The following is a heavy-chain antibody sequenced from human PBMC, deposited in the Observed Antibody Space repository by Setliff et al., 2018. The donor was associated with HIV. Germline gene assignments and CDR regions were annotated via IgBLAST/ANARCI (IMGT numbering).Heavy chain of an antibody. CDR2: IIPIFGTV. Sequence: VASVKVSCKASGGTSTTYSISWVRQAPGQGLEWMGGIIPIFGTVNYAQKFQGRVTITADESTNTAYLELNSLRSEDTAVYFCGRGSLVATRVHYFDYWGQGTLVTVSS. CDR1: GGTSTTYS. J-gene: IGHJ4*02. D-gene: IGHD5-12*01. V-gene: IGHV1-69*13. CDR3: GRGSLVATRVHYFDY.